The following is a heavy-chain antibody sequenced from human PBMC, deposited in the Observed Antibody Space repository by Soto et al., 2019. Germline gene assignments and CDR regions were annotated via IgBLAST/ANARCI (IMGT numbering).Heavy chain of an antibody. V-gene: IGHV4-30-2*01. CDR3: ARGAPGEYDYVWGSYRQGGAFDI. CDR2: IYHSGST. Sequence: SETLSLTCAVSGGSISSGGYSWILIRQPPGKGLEWIGYIYHSGSTYYHPSLKSRVTISVDRSKNQFSLKLSSVTAADTAVYYCARGAPGEYDYVWGSYRQGGAFDIWGQGTMVTVSS. D-gene: IGHD3-16*02. CDR1: GGSISSGGYS. J-gene: IGHJ3*02.